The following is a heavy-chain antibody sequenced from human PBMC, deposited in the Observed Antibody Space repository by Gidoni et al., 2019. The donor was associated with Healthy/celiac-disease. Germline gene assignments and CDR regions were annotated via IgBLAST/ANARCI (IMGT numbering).Heavy chain of an antibody. Sequence: QVQLQQCSAALLKPSVTLSLPCAVYGGSFRGYYWSWIRQPPGQGLEWIGEINHSGSTNYNPSHKSRVTISVDTSKNQFSLKLSSVTAADTAVYYCARGLIIAARGRAWFDPWGQGTLVTVSA. CDR3: ARGLIIAARGRAWFDP. V-gene: IGHV4-34*01. CDR1: GGSFRGYY. CDR2: INHSGST. J-gene: IGHJ5*02. D-gene: IGHD6-6*01.